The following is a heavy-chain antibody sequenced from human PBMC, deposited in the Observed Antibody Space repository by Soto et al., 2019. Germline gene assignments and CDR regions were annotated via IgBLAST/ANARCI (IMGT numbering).Heavy chain of an antibody. CDR1: GGTFSSYA. CDR2: IIPIFGTA. Sequence: GASVKVSCKASGGTFSSYAISWVRQAPGQGLEWMGGIIPIFGTANYAQKFQGRVTITADESTSTAYMELSSLRSEDTAVYYCARGVAAAAHYYYYGMDVWGQGTTVTVSS. CDR3: ARGVAAAAHYYYYGMDV. J-gene: IGHJ6*02. D-gene: IGHD6-13*01. V-gene: IGHV1-69*13.